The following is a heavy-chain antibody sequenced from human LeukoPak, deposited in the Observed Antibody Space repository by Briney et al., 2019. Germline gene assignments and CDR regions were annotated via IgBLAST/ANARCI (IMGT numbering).Heavy chain of an antibody. J-gene: IGHJ5*02. V-gene: IGHV4-34*01. Sequence: PSETLSLTCAVYGGSFSGYYWSWIRQPPGKGLEWIGEINHSGSTNYNPSLKSRVTISVDTSKNQFSLKLSSVTAADTAVYYCARRLKYYYDSSGYLYNWFDPWGQGTLVTVSS. CDR1: GGSFSGYY. CDR3: ARRLKYYYDSSGYLYNWFDP. D-gene: IGHD3-22*01. CDR2: INHSGST.